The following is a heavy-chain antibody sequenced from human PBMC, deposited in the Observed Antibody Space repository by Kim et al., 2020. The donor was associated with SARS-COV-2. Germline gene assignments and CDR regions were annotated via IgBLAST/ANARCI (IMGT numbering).Heavy chain of an antibody. D-gene: IGHD1-7*01. CDR2: NT. CDR3: ARGGLELLPDY. V-gene: IGHV1-8*01. J-gene: IGHJ4*02. Sequence: NTGYAKKFQDRVTMTSNSSIRTAYMELSSLRPDDTAVYYCARGGLELLPDYWGQGTLITVSS.